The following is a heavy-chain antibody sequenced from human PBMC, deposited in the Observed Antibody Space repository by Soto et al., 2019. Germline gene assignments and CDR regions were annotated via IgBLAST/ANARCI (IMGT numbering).Heavy chain of an antibody. CDR1: GFTFADYA. Sequence: GGSLRLSCAASGFTFADYAMHWVRQAPGKGLEWVSGISWNSGSIGYADSVKGRFTISRDNAKNSLYLQMNSLRGEDTALYYCAKEVFRGYDEGYLDAWGKGTTVSVS. CDR3: AKEVFRGYDEGYLDA. J-gene: IGHJ6*03. CDR2: ISWNSGSI. V-gene: IGHV3-9*01. D-gene: IGHD5-12*01.